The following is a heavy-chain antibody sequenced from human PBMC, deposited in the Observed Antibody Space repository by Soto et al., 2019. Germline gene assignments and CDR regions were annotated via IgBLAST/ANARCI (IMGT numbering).Heavy chain of an antibody. J-gene: IGHJ4*02. CDR2: INPNSGAT. D-gene: IGHD2-8*01. CDR1: GYTFTDYY. Sequence: GASVKVSCKASGYTFTDYYMHWVRQAPGQGLEWMGWINPNSGATSYAQRFQGRVTMTRDTSISTAYMELSRLTSDDTAVYYCAREGGDIVQMVYALPRYWGQGTLVTVSS. CDR3: AREGGDIVQMVYALPRY. V-gene: IGHV1-2*02.